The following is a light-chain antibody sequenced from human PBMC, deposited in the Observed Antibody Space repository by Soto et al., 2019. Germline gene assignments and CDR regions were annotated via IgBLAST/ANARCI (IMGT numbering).Light chain of an antibody. J-gene: IGKJ1*01. V-gene: IGKV1-5*01. CDR1: QTIGSW. Sequence: DIQMTQSPSTLSASVGDRVTVTCRASQTIGSWLAWYQQKPGRAPKLLIFDASSLESGVPSRFSGNGSGTEFTLTISGLQPDDFASYYCQQYNSYSPTFGQGTKVDIK. CDR3: QQYNSYSPT. CDR2: DAS.